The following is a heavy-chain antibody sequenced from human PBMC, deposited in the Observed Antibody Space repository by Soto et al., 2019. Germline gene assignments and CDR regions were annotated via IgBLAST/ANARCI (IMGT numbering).Heavy chain of an antibody. CDR3: AHSLYDYVWGPNWFDP. V-gene: IGHV2-5*02. D-gene: IGHD3-16*01. CDR1: GFSLSTSGVG. J-gene: IGHJ5*02. CDR2: IYWDDDK. Sequence: SRPTLVNPTQTLTLTCTFSGFSLSTSGVGVGWIRQPPGKALEWLALIYWDDDKRYSPSLKSRLTITKDTSKNQVVLTMTNMDPVDTATYYCAHSLYDYVWGPNWFDPWGQGTLVTVSS.